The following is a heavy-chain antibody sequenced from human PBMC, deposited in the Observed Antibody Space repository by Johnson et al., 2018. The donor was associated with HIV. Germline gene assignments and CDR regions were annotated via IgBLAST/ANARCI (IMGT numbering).Heavy chain of an antibody. D-gene: IGHD3-22*01. V-gene: IGHV3-30*02. Sequence: QVQLVESGGGVVQPGGSLRLSCAASGFTFSSYGMHWVRQAPGKGLAWVAFIRYDGSNKYYADSVKGRFTISRDNSKNTLYLQMNSLRAEDTAVYYCAKDHYYYDSGGSAIDAFDIWGQGTMVTVSS. CDR3: AKDHYYYDSGGSAIDAFDI. J-gene: IGHJ3*02. CDR1: GFTFSSYG. CDR2: IRYDGSNK.